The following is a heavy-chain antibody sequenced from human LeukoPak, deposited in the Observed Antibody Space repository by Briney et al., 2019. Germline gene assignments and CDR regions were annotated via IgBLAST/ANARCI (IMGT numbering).Heavy chain of an antibody. Sequence: PSGTLSLTCAVSGGSISSSNWWSWVRQPPGKGLEWVSAISGSGGSTYYADSVKGRFTISRDNSKNTLYLQMNSLRAEDTAVYYCAKDSQRGHPFDAFDIWGQGTMVTVSS. CDR3: AKDSQRGHPFDAFDI. V-gene: IGHV3-23*01. CDR1: GGSISSSN. J-gene: IGHJ3*02. CDR2: ISGSGGST.